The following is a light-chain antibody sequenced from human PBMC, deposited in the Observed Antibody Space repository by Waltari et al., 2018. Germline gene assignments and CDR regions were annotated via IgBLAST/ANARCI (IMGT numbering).Light chain of an antibody. V-gene: IGLV2-23*02. CDR3: CSYAGSSTHVL. J-gene: IGLJ2*01. CDR2: DVS. Sequence: QSALTQPASVSGSPGQSITISCTGTSSDVGGYNYVSWYQQYPGKAPKLIIYDVSKRPSRVSNRFSGSKSGNTASLTISGLQAEDEADYYCCSYAGSSTHVLFGGGTKLTVL. CDR1: SSDVGGYNY.